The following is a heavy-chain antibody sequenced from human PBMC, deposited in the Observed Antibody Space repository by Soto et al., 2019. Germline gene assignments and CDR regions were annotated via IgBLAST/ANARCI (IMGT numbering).Heavy chain of an antibody. CDR1: GYTFTSYD. V-gene: IGHV1-8*01. J-gene: IGHJ6*02. CDR3: ARGWYGGYDTDDHYGSPPDV. CDR2: MNPNSGNT. D-gene: IGHD5-12*01. Sequence: QVQLVQSGAEVKKPGASVKVSCKASGYTFTSYDINWVRQATGQGLEWMGWMNPNSGNTGYAQKFQGRVTMTRNTSISTAYMELSSLRSEDTAVYYCARGWYGGYDTDDHYGSPPDVWCQGTTVTVSS.